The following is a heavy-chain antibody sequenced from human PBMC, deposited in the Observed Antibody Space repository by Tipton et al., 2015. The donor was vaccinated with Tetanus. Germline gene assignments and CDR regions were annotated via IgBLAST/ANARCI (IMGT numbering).Heavy chain of an antibody. CDR1: GGSISSSGFY. D-gene: IGHD3-22*01. V-gene: IGHV4-31*03. CDR3: ARGSGSCQTYWYYSSGWCPYYFCGMDD. CDR2: ICYSGST. J-gene: IGHJ6*02. Sequence: TLSLTCSVSGGSISSSGFYWSWIRQPPGKGLEWIGYICYSGSTYYNPSLQSRVTISLDTSKNQFSLRLTSVTAADTAVYYCARGSGSCQTYWYYSSGWCPYYFCGMDDCGHGFTVSIPS.